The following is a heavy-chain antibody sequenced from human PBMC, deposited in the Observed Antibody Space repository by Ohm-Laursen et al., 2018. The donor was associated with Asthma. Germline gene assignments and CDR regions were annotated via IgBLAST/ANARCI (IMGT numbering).Heavy chain of an antibody. D-gene: IGHD1-1*01. J-gene: IGHJ4*02. Sequence: SLRLSCAASGFPFNTSCMTWVRQVPGKGLEWVANIKPDGTENAYLDSVRGRFTISKDNAKNSLFLQMNSLRVEDMALYFCERDSGWNALDFWGQGTLVSVSS. CDR3: ERDSGWNALDF. CDR2: IKPDGTEN. V-gene: IGHV3-7*05. CDR1: GFPFNTSC.